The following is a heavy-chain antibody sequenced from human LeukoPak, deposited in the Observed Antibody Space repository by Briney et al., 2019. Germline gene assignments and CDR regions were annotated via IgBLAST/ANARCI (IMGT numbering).Heavy chain of an antibody. V-gene: IGHV4-38-2*01. CDR3: ARNTTEVVTAKWFDP. CDR1: GYSISSGDY. Sequence: SETLSLTCAVSGYSISSGDYWGWIRQPPGKGLEWIGSIYHSGSTHYNPSLKSRVTISVDTSKNQFPLKLSSVTAADTAVYYCARNTTEVVTAKWFDPWGQGTLVTVSS. CDR2: IYHSGST. D-gene: IGHD2-21*02. J-gene: IGHJ5*02.